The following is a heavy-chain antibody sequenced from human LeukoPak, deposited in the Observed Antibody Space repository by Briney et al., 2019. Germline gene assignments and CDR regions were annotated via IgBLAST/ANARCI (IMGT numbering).Heavy chain of an antibody. J-gene: IGHJ4*02. Sequence: GGSLRLSCAASGFTFSSYGMHWVRQAPGKGLEWVAVISYDGSNKYYADSVKGRFTISRDNSKNTLYLQMNSLRAEDTAVYYCAKGRSSGWYYFDYWGQGTLVTVSS. V-gene: IGHV3-30*18. CDR2: ISYDGSNK. CDR1: GFTFSSYG. CDR3: AKGRSSGWYYFDY. D-gene: IGHD6-19*01.